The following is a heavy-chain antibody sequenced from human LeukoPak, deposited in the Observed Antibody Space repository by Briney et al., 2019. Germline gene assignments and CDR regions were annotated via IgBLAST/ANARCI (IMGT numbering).Heavy chain of an antibody. CDR2: ISGSYTS. V-gene: IGHV3-23*01. CDR1: GFTFSSYA. J-gene: IGHJ4*02. D-gene: IGHD1-1*01. CDR3: TRYNVGFES. Sequence: GGSLRLSCAASGFTFSSYAMSWVRQAPGKGLEWVSAISGSYTSYYADSVKGRFTISRDNSKNTLYLQMNSLKTEDTAVYYCTRYNVGFESWGQGTLVTVSS.